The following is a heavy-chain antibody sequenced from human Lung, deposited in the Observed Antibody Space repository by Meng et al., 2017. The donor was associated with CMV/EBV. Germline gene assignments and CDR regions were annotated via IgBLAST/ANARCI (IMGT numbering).Heavy chain of an antibody. CDR1: GFTFDDFA. Sequence: GGSXRLSCAASGFTFDDFAMHWVRQAPGKGLEWVSGISWDSGTRGYADSVKGRFTISRDNAKNSLYLQMNSLRAEDTALYYCAKEAVGGFDPWGQGTLVTVSS. CDR3: AKEAVGGFDP. D-gene: IGHD3-10*01. V-gene: IGHV3-9*01. J-gene: IGHJ5*02. CDR2: ISWDSGTR.